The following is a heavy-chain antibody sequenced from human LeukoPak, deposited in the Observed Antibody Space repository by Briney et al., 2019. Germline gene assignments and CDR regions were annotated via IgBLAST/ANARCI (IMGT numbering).Heavy chain of an antibody. J-gene: IGHJ4*02. CDR2: IYTSGST. CDR3: ARSRDTAMDCLEYYFDY. D-gene: IGHD5-18*01. Sequence: SETLSLTCTVSGGSISSYYWSWIRQPAGKGLEWIGRIYTSGSTNYNPSLKSRVTISVDTSKNQFSLKLSSVTAADTAVYYCARSRDTAMDCLEYYFDYWGQGTLVTVSS. CDR1: GGSISSYY. V-gene: IGHV4-4*07.